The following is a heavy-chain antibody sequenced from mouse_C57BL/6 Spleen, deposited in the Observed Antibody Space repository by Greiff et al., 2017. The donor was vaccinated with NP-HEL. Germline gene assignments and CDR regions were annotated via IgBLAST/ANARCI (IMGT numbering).Heavy chain of an antibody. Sequence: EVQLQQSGPVLVKPGASVKMSCKASGYTFTDYYMNWVKQSHGKSLEWIGVINPYNGGTSYNQKFKGKATLTVDKSSSTAYMELNSLTSEDSAVYYCAREALLSYYFDYWGQGTTLTVSS. CDR3: AREALLSYYFDY. J-gene: IGHJ2*01. V-gene: IGHV1-19*01. CDR2: INPYNGGT. CDR1: GYTFTDYY. D-gene: IGHD2-10*01.